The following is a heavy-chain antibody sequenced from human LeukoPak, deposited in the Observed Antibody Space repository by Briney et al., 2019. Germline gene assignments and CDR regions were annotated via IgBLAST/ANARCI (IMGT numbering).Heavy chain of an antibody. CDR2: INSDGSST. D-gene: IGHD2-2*01. CDR3: AKGFYCSSSTCLDY. CDR1: GFTFSNYW. Sequence: GGSLRLSCAASGFTFSNYWMHWVRQAPGKGLVWVSRINSDGSSTTYADSVKGRFTISRDNSKNTLYLQMNSLRAEDTAVYYCAKGFYCSSSTCLDYWGQGTLVTVSS. V-gene: IGHV3-74*01. J-gene: IGHJ4*02.